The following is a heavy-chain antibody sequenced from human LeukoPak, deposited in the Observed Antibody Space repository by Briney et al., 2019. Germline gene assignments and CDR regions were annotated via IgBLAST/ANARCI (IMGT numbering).Heavy chain of an antibody. D-gene: IGHD4-17*01. J-gene: IGHJ3*02. CDR1: GYTFTSYG. CDR2: ISAYNGNT. Sequence: ASVKVSCKASGYTFTSYGISWVRQAPGQGLEWMGWISAYNGNTNYAQKFQGRVTITTDESTSTAYMELSSLRSEDTAVYYCASHDYGDHVGAFDIWGQGTMVTVSS. V-gene: IGHV1-18*01. CDR3: ASHDYGDHVGAFDI.